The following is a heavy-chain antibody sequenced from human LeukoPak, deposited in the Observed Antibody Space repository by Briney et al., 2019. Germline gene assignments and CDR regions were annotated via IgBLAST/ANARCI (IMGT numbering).Heavy chain of an antibody. J-gene: IGHJ4*02. CDR1: GFTLSSYE. CDR3: ARDLPRGGSYYFDY. D-gene: IGHD3-16*01. V-gene: IGHV3-48*03. Sequence: GGSLRLSCAASGFTLSSYEMNWVRQAPGKGLEWVSYISSSGSTIYYADSVKGRFTISRDSAKNSLYLQMNSLRAEDTAVYYCARDLPRGGSYYFDYWGQGTLVTVSP. CDR2: ISSSGSTI.